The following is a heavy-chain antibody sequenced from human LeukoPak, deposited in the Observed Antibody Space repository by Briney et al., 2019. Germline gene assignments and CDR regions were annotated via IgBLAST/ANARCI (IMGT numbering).Heavy chain of an antibody. J-gene: IGHJ3*02. V-gene: IGHV1-3*01. Sequence: ASVKVSCKASGYTFTSYAMHWVRQAPGQRLEWMGWINAGNGNTKYSQKLQGRVTMTTDTSTSTAYMELRSLRSDDTAVYYCARDSSYYGSGSYRGRAFDIWGQGTMVTVSS. CDR2: INAGNGNT. D-gene: IGHD3-10*01. CDR3: ARDSSYYGSGSYRGRAFDI. CDR1: GYTFTSYA.